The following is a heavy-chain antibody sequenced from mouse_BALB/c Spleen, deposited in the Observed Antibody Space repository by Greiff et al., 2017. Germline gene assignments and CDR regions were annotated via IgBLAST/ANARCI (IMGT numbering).Heavy chain of an antibody. J-gene: IGHJ3*01. CDR1: GYTFTSYY. Sequence: QVQLQQSGAELVKPGASVKLSCKASGYTFTSYYMYWVKQRPGQGLEWIGEINPSNGGTNFNEKFKSKATLTVDKSSSTAYMQLSSLTSEDSAVYYCTREDDGNDAWFAYWGQGTLVTVSA. CDR2: INPSNGGT. CDR3: TREDDGNDAWFAY. D-gene: IGHD2-2*01. V-gene: IGHV1S81*02.